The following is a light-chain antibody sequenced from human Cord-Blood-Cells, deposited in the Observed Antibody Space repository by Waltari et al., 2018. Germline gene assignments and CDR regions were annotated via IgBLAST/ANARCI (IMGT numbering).Light chain of an antibody. CDR3: QQYNSYPWT. CDR2: KAS. Sequence: DIQMTQSPSTLSASVGDRVTITCRASQSISSWLAWYQQKPGKAPKLLSYKASSLESGVPSRFSGSGYVTEFTLTISSLQPDDFETYYCQQYNSYPWTFGQGTKVEIK. J-gene: IGKJ1*01. V-gene: IGKV1-5*03. CDR1: QSISSW.